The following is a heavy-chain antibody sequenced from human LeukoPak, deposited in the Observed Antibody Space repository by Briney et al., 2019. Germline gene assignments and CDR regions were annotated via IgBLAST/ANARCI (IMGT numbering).Heavy chain of an antibody. CDR3: ARVYSSSSGKTFDY. D-gene: IGHD6-6*01. J-gene: IGHJ4*02. CDR2: ISSSGSPI. Sequence: GGSLRLSCAASGFTFSSYEMNWVRQAPGKGLEWVSYISSSGSPIYYADSVKGRFTISRDNAKNSLYLQMNSLRAEDTAVYYYARVYSSSSGKTFDYWGQGTLVTVSS. CDR1: GFTFSSYE. V-gene: IGHV3-48*03.